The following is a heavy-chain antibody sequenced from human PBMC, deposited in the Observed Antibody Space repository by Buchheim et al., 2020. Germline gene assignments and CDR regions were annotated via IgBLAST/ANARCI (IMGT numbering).Heavy chain of an antibody. V-gene: IGHV3-66*01. CDR1: GFTVSSNY. J-gene: IGHJ4*02. D-gene: IGHD3-3*01. CDR3: ARDFWSGYQSYYFDY. Sequence: EVQLVESGGGLVQPGGSLRLSCAASGFTVSSNYMSWVRQAPGKGLEWVSVIYSGGSTYYADSVKCRFTISRDNSKNTLYLQMNSLRAEDTAVYYCARDFWSGYQSYYFDYWGQGTL. CDR2: IYSGGST.